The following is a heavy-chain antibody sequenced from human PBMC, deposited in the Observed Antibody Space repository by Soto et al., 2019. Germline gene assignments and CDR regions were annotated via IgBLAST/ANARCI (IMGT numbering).Heavy chain of an antibody. V-gene: IGHV4-34*01. D-gene: IGHD6-19*01. J-gene: IGHJ4*02. CDR1: GESFSGHI. CDR3: ARGLITGSHYSGGWYYFDS. CDR2: INHSGSA. Sequence: QVQLQQSGAGLLKPSETLSLTCAVYGESFSGHIWTWIRQTPGKGLQWIGQINHSGSASYNPSLKSRVTISVHTSHSQFPLGLSSVTAADTAVYYCARGLITGSHYSGGWYYFDSWGQGTQVTVSS.